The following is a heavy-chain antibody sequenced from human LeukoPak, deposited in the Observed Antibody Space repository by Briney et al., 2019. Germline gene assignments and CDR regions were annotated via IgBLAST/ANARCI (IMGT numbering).Heavy chain of an antibody. Sequence: PGGSLRLSCGASGFTFSTAGMSWVRQAPGKGLEWVSLISGSGGSTYYADSVKGRFTISRDNSKNTLYLQMNSLRAEDAAIYYYAKDSGFLAVGPLTYWGQGTLVTVSS. J-gene: IGHJ4*02. CDR1: GFTFSTAG. CDR2: ISGSGGST. CDR3: AKDSGFLAVGPLTY. D-gene: IGHD2/OR15-2a*01. V-gene: IGHV3-23*01.